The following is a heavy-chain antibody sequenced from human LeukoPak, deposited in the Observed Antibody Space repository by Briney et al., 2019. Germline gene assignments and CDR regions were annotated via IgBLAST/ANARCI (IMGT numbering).Heavy chain of an antibody. CDR2: ISSSSSYI. J-gene: IGHJ4*02. CDR3: AREGVVVTAIDY. V-gene: IGHV3-21*01. Sequence: GGSLRLSCAASGFTFSSYSMNWVRQAPGKGLEWVSSISSSSSYIYYADSVKGRFTISRDNAKNSLYLQMNSLRAEDTAVYYCAREGVVVTAIDYWGQGTPVTVSS. D-gene: IGHD2-21*02. CDR1: GFTFSSYS.